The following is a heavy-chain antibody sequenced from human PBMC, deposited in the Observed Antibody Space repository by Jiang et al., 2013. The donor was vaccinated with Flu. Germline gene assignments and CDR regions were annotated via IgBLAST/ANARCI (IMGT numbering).Heavy chain of an antibody. CDR3: TRDSGRGYSYGYHWYFDL. CDR1: GFTFGDYA. J-gene: IGHJ2*01. V-gene: IGHV3-49*04. Sequence: VESGGGLIQPGRSLRLSCTASGFTFGDYAMTWVRQAPGKGLEWVGFIRSKTYGGTTEYAASVKGRFTFSRDDSKSIAYLQMNSLKTEDTAVYYCTRDSGRGYSYGYHWYFDLWGRGTLVTVSS. CDR2: IRSKTYGGTT. D-gene: IGHD5-18*01.